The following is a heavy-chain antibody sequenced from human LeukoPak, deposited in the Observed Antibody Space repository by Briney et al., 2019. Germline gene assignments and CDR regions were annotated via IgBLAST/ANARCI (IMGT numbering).Heavy chain of an antibody. Sequence: SETLSLTCAVYGXSFIGYYWSWIRQPPGKGLEWIGEINHSGSTNYNPSLESRVTISVDTSKNQFSVKLSSVTAADTAVYYCSKGGPHTVTTYRWFDPWGQGTLVTVSS. CDR3: SKGGPHTVTTYRWFDP. CDR1: GXSFIGYY. V-gene: IGHV4-34*01. J-gene: IGHJ5*02. D-gene: IGHD4-17*01. CDR2: INHSGST.